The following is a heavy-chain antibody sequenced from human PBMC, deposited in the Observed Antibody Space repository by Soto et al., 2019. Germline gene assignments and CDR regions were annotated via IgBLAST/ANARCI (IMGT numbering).Heavy chain of an antibody. CDR1: GVSFSGSY. D-gene: IGHD3-3*01. CDR3: ARLGKSWSGYHPSYYYDYMDV. Sequence: PSATLSPTFAVHGVSFSGSYWGWIRQPPGKGLEWIGEINHSGSTNYNPSLKSRVTISVDTSKNQFSLKLSSVTAADTAVYYCARLGKSWSGYHPSYYYDYMDVWGKGTTVS. CDR2: INHSGST. V-gene: IGHV4-34*01. J-gene: IGHJ6*03.